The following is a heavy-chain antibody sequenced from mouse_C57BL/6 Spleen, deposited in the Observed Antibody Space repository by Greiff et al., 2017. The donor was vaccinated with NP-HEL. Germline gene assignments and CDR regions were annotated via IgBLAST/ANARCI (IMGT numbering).Heavy chain of an antibody. D-gene: IGHD1-1*01. V-gene: IGHV1-69*01. Sequence: QVQLQQPGAELVMPGASVKLSCKASGYTFTSYWMHWVKQRPGQGLEWIGEIDPSDSYTNYNQKFKGKSTLTVDKSSSTAYMQLSSLTSEDSAVYYCARAPYYYGSRGAMDDWGQGTSVTVSS. CDR3: ARAPYYYGSRGAMDD. CDR1: GYTFTSYW. J-gene: IGHJ4*01. CDR2: IDPSDSYT.